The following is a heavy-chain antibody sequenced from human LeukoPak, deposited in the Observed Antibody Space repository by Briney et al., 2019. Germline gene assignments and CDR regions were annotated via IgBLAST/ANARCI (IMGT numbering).Heavy chain of an antibody. Sequence: PSETLSLTCTVSGGSISSYYWSWIRQPPGKGLEWIGEINHSGSTNYNPSLKSRVTISVDTSKNKFSLKLSSVTAADTAVYYCARGGSYDYVWGSHRYSLLFDYWGQGTLVTVSS. V-gene: IGHV4-34*01. CDR1: GGSISSYY. D-gene: IGHD3-16*02. CDR3: ARGGSYDYVWGSHRYSLLFDY. CDR2: INHSGST. J-gene: IGHJ4*02.